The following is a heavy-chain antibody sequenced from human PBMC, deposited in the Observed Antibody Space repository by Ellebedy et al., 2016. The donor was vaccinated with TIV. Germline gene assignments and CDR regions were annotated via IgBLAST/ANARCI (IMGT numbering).Heavy chain of an antibody. J-gene: IGHJ4*02. CDR1: GGSINSGTW. V-gene: IGHV4-4*02. CDR3: ARSSGWYFFDY. CDR2: IFHSWSI. D-gene: IGHD3-10*01. Sequence: MPGGSLRLSCAVSGGSINSGTWWNWVRQPPGKGLEWIAEIFHSWSINHNPSLKSRVTLSVDTSKNQFSLKLSSVTAADTAVYYCARSSGWYFFDYWGQGTLVTVSS.